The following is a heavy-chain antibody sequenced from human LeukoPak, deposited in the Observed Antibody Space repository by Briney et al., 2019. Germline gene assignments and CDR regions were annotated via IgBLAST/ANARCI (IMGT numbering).Heavy chain of an antibody. CDR1: GGSFSGYY. V-gene: IGHV4-34*01. D-gene: IGHD3-3*01. CDR3: AREMILEWLFPNNWFDP. CDR2: IKHSGST. Sequence: SETLSLTCAVYGGSFSGYYWSWIRQPPGKGLELIGDIKHSGSTNYNPSLKSRVTISVDTSKNQFSLKLSSVTAADTAVYYCAREMILEWLFPNNWFDPWGQGTLVTVSS. J-gene: IGHJ5*02.